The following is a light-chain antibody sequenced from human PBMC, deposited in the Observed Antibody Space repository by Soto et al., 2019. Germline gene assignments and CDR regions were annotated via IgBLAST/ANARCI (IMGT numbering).Light chain of an antibody. CDR1: RSVSTN. CDR3: QQCHKWPRIT. V-gene: IGKV3-15*01. J-gene: IGKJ5*01. Sequence: EIVMTPSPSTLSVSPGATATLSCRASRSVSTNLAWYQQKPGQPPRLLIYGASTRAAGVPARFSGSGSGTEFTLTISSLESEDVAVYYCQQCHKWPRITFGPGTRLEI. CDR2: GAS.